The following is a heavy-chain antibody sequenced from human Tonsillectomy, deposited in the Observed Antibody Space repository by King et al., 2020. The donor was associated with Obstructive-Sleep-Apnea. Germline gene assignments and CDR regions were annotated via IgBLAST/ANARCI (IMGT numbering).Heavy chain of an antibody. J-gene: IGHJ4*02. V-gene: IGHV5-51*01. Sequence: QLVQSGAEVKKPGESLKISCKGSGYRFSSYWIGWVRQMPGKGLEWMGIIYPGDSDTRYSPSFQGQVTISADKFISTAYLQWSSLKASDTAMYYCARGGAVLGYCTSTSCYATFDYWGQGTLVTVSS. CDR3: ARGGAVLGYCTSTSCYATFDY. D-gene: IGHD2-2*01. CDR2: IYPGDSDT. CDR1: GYRFSSYW.